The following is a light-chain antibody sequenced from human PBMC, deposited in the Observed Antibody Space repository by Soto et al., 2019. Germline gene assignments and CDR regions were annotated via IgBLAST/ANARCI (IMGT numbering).Light chain of an antibody. V-gene: IGLV2-14*01. CDR2: DVS. CDR1: SSDVGGYNY. J-gene: IGLJ2*01. Sequence: QSVLTQPASVSGSPGQSITISCTGTSSDVGGYNYVSWYQQYPGKAPKLMIYDVSNRPSGVSNRFSGSKSGNTASLTISGLQAEDEAYYYCNSYTGSSTLVFGGGTKLSFL. CDR3: NSYTGSSTLV.